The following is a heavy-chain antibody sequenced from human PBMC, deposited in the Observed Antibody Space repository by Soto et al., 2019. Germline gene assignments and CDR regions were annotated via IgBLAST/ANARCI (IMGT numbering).Heavy chain of an antibody. CDR1: GFTFSNYW. J-gene: IGHJ4*02. CDR3: ARAYDFVPY. Sequence: HPGGSLRLSCVASGFTFSNYWMTWVRQAPGKGLEWVAYIYRDGSQEDYLDSVKGRFTISRDNAKNSLYLQMNSLRAEDTAVYYCARAYDFVPYWGQGTLVTVSS. V-gene: IGHV3-7*01. D-gene: IGHD3-3*01. CDR2: IYRDGSQE.